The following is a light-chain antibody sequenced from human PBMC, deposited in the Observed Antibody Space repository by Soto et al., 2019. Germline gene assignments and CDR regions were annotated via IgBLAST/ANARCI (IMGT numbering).Light chain of an antibody. CDR3: QQYGSSRT. CDR1: QSVSSSY. Sequence: EIVLTQSPGTLSLSPGERATLSCRASQSVSSSYLAWYQQKPGQAPRLLIYGASSRATGIPDRFSGSVSGTDFTLSISRLEPEDFAVYYWQQYGSSRTFGQGTKVEIK. CDR2: GAS. V-gene: IGKV3-20*01. J-gene: IGKJ1*01.